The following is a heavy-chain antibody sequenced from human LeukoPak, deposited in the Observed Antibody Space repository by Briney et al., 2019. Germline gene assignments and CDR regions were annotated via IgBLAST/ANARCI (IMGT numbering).Heavy chain of an antibody. V-gene: IGHV4-39*01. CDR3: ARASGVLPSFEWANWFDT. CDR2: MHYSGST. CDR1: GGSIRSSDYY. D-gene: IGHD3-9*01. Sequence: SETLSLTCTVSGGSIRSSDYYWAGLRQPPGRGREWIGTMHYSGSTFYKPPLKSRLTVSAHTSRHQFYMKLSSVTAADTAVYYCARASGVLPSFEWANWFDTWGQGSLVTVSS. J-gene: IGHJ5*02.